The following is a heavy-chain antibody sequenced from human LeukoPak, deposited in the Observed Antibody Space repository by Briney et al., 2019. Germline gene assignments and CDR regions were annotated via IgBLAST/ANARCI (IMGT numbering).Heavy chain of an antibody. V-gene: IGHV3-11*04. J-gene: IGHJ4*02. D-gene: IGHD2-21*02. CDR3: ARRTSHCYFCEDY. Sequence: SGGSPRLSCAASGFTFSDYYMSWIRQAPGKGLEWVSYISSSGSTIYYADSVKGRFTISRDNAKNSLYLQMNSLRAEDTAVYYCARRTSHCYFCEDYWGQGTLVTVSS. CDR1: GFTFSDYY. CDR2: ISSSGSTI.